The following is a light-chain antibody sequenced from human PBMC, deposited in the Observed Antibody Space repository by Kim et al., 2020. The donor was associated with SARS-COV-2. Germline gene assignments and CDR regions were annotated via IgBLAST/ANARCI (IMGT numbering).Light chain of an antibody. V-gene: IGLV2-14*04. CDR1: SSDVGGYHY. Sequence: QSITISCTGTSSDVGGYHYVSWYQQHPGKAPTLMIYDVSKRPSGVSSRFSRSKSGNTASLTISGLQAEDEADYYCSSYTSSSTWVFGGGTKLTVL. CDR2: DVS. CDR3: SSYTSSSTWV. J-gene: IGLJ3*02.